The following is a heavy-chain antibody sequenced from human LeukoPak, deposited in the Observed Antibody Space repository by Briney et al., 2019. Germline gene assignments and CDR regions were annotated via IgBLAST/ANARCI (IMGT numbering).Heavy chain of an antibody. CDR1: ADSINNYY. Sequence: SETLSLTCTVSADSINNYYWSWIRQPAGKGLEWIRYIYYSGTTNYNPSLKSRVTISVDTSKNQFSLKLTSMTAADTAVYYCARHLIYGDSSFDFWGQGTMVTVSS. V-gene: IGHV4-59*08. CDR2: IYYSGTT. J-gene: IGHJ3*01. CDR3: ARHLIYGDSSFDF. D-gene: IGHD4-17*01.